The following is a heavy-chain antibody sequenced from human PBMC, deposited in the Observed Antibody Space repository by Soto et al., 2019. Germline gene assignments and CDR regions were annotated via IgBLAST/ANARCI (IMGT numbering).Heavy chain of an antibody. D-gene: IGHD1-1*01. CDR1: GFTFSNYW. V-gene: IGHV3-74*01. Sequence: EVQLVEAGGGLVQPGGSLRIACAASGFTFSNYWMYWVRKVPGKGLVWVSRIAAEGSNTAYGDSVEGRFSISRDNATSILYLQLTRLRPADTALYYCAKHRGPFSRDGLDYWAQGTLVTVSS. J-gene: IGHJ1*01. CDR2: IAAEGSNT. CDR3: AKHRGPFSRDGLDY.